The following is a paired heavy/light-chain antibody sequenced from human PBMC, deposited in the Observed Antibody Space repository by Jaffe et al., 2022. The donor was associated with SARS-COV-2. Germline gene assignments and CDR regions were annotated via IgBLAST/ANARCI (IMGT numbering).Light chain of an antibody. J-gene: IGKJ1*01. CDR3: QQFNNWPWT. V-gene: IGKV3-15*01. Sequence: EIVMTQSPATLSVSPGERATLSCRASQSISSNLAWYQQKPGQAPRLLIYGASTRATGIPARFSGSGSGTEFTLTIYSLQSEDFAVYYCQQFNNWPWTFGQGTKVEIK. CDR2: GAS. CDR1: QSISSN.
Heavy chain of an antibody. D-gene: IGHD6-13*01. Sequence: EVQLVESGGGLVQPGRSLRLSCAASGFTFDDYGMHWVRQAPGKGLEWVSGVSWNGGTTDYADSVKGRFTISRDNAKNSLYMQMNSLRAEDTALYYCAKADSWFSGAFDVWGQGTMVTVSS. J-gene: IGHJ3*01. CDR1: GFTFDDYG. V-gene: IGHV3-9*01. CDR3: AKADSWFSGAFDV. CDR2: VSWNGGTT.